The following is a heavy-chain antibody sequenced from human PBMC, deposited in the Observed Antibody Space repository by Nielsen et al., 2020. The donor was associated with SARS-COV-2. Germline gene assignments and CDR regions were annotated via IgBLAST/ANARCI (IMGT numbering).Heavy chain of an antibody. CDR2: IYHSGST. V-gene: IGHV4-4*02. D-gene: IGHD3-9*01. Sequence: SETLSLTCAVSGGSVSTNDWWTWVRQPPGKGLEWFGQIYHSGSTDYDPSLKSRVTMSVDKSKNQFSLKLTSVTAADTAVYYCARAPDYDILTGSYADGFDVWGLGTTVTVSS. J-gene: IGHJ3*01. CDR1: GGSVSTNDW. CDR3: ARAPDYDILTGSYADGFDV.